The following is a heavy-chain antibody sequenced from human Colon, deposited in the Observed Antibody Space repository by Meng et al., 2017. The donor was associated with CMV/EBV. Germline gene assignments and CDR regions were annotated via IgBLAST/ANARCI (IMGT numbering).Heavy chain of an antibody. CDR3: AKDELNNRNDVLDYFYYGMDV. J-gene: IGHJ6*02. CDR2: IRYDGSNT. D-gene: IGHD1-1*01. Sequence: GESLKISCEGSGFTFSNYGMHWVRQAPGKGLEWVAFIRYDGSNTYYSDSVRGRFTISRDSIKMYLQMNSLRTNDTGVYYCAKDELNNRNDVLDYFYYGMDVWGQGTTVTVSS. CDR1: GFTFSNYG. V-gene: IGHV3-30*02.